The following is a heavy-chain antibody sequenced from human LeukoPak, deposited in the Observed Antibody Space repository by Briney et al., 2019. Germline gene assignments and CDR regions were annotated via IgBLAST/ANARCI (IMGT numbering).Heavy chain of an antibody. J-gene: IGHJ4*02. CDR2: ISGSGSTI. CDR1: GFTFSDYY. Sequence: GGSLRLSCAASGFTFSDYYMSWIRQAPGKGLEWISYISGSGSTIYYADSVKGRFTISRDNAKNSLYLQMNSLRAEDTAMYYCARGYCSSTSCYAFAFDYWGQGTLVTVSS. CDR3: ARGYCSSTSCYAFAFDY. V-gene: IGHV3-11*04. D-gene: IGHD2-2*01.